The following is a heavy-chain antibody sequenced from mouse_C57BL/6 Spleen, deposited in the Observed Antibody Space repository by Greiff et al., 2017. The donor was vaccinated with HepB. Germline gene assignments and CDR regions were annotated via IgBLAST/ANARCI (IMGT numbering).Heavy chain of an antibody. D-gene: IGHD2-2*01. CDR2: IYPSDSET. V-gene: IGHV1-61*01. CDR1: GYTFTSYW. J-gene: IGHJ2*01. Sequence: VQLQQPGAELVRPGSSVKLSCKASGYTFTSYWMDWVKQRPGQGLEWIGNIYPSDSETHYNQKFKDKATLTVDKSSSTAYMQLSSLTSEDSAVYYCARRGYGYPYFDYWGQGTTLTVSS. CDR3: ARRGYGYPYFDY.